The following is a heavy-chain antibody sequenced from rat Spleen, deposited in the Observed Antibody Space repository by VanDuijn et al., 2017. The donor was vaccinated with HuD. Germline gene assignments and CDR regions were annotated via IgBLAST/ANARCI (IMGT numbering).Heavy chain of an antibody. D-gene: IGHD1-4*01. CDR1: GFTFSSYW. J-gene: IGHJ4*01. V-gene: IGHV5-58*01. CDR2: INTDGGTT. Sequence: EVQLVESDGGLVQPGRSLKLSCAASGFTFSSYWMYWIRQAPGKGLEWISSINTDGGTTYYLDSVKGRFTISRDNAKSTLYLQMDSLRSEDTATYYCATGGLDTTLTDAWGQGASVTVSS. CDR3: ATGGLDTTLTDA.